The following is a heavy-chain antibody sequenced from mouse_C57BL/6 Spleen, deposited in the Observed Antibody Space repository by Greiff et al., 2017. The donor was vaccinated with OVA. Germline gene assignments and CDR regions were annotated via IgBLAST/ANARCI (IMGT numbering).Heavy chain of an antibody. J-gene: IGHJ1*03. CDR3: ARQRDDYDGWYFDV. D-gene: IGHD2-4*01. Sequence: EVQGVESGGDLVKPGGSLKLSCAASGFTFSSYGMSWVRQTPDKRLEWVATISSGGSYTYYPDSVKGRFTISRDNAKNTLYLQMSSLKSEDTAMYYCARQRDDYDGWYFDVWGTGTTVTVSS. CDR2: ISSGGSYT. CDR1: GFTFSSYG. V-gene: IGHV5-6*01.